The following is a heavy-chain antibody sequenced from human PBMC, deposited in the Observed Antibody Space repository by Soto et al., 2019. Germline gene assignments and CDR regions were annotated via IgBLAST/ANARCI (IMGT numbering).Heavy chain of an antibody. Sequence: AASVKVSCKASGGTFSSYTISWVRQAPGQGLEWMGRIIPILGIANYAQKFQGRVTITADKSTSTAYMELSSLRSEDTAVYYCAGEATVTPYYYYYMDVWGKGTTVTVSS. D-gene: IGHD4-17*01. CDR3: AGEATVTPYYYYYMDV. J-gene: IGHJ6*03. CDR1: GGTFSSYT. CDR2: IIPILGIA. V-gene: IGHV1-69*04.